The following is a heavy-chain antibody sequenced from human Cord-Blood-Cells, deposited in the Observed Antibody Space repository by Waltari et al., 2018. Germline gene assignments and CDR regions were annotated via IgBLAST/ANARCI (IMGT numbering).Heavy chain of an antibody. CDR1: GYTFTGYY. J-gene: IGHJ3*02. CDR3: ARDFSSSSFAFDI. CDR2: INPTSGGT. D-gene: IGHD6-6*01. Sequence: QVQLVQSGAEVKKPGASVKVSCKASGYTFTGYYMHWVRQAPGQGLEWMGGINPTSGGTNYAQKFQGRVTMTRDTSISTAYMELSRLRSDDTAVYYCARDFSSSSFAFDIWGQGTMVTVSS. V-gene: IGHV1-2*02.